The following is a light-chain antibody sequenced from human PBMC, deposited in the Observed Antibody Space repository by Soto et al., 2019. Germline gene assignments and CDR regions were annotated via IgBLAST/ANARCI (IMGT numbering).Light chain of an antibody. Sequence: HSALTHPPSAAGSPGQSVTISCTGTSTDVGGYNYVSWYQQYPGKAPKLMIYEVNKRPSGAPDRFSGSKSGNTASLTVSGLQAEDEADYYCSSYAGSSNVFGTGTKVTVL. J-gene: IGLJ1*01. CDR2: EVN. V-gene: IGLV2-8*01. CDR3: SSYAGSSNV. CDR1: STDVGGYNY.